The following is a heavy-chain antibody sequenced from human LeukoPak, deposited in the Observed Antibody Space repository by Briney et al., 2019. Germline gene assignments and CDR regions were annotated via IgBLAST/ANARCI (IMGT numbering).Heavy chain of an antibody. CDR2: IYYSGST. V-gene: IGHV4-39*07. CDR1: GGSISSSSYY. D-gene: IGHD3-10*01. Sequence: SETLSLTCTVSGGSISSSSYYWGWIRQPPGKGLEWIGSIYYSGSTYYNPSLKSRVTISVDTSKNQFSLKLSSVTAADTAVYYCARVNYYGSGSYYGLYYFDYWGQGTLVTVSS. CDR3: ARVNYYGSGSYYGLYYFDY. J-gene: IGHJ4*02.